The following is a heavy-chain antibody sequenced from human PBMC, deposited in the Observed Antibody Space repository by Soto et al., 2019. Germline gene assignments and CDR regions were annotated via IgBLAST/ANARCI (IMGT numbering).Heavy chain of an antibody. CDR1: GFTFSAYW. V-gene: IGHV3-7*01. J-gene: IGHJ4*02. D-gene: IGHD2-15*01. Sequence: EVQLVESGGGLVQPGGSLRLSCAASGFTFSAYWMNWVRQAPGKGLEWVANIKPDGSEKNYVDSVKGRFTISNDNTKNSLYLQMNSLRAEDTAVYYCAGDRGYCSGGTCYTVLEYWGQGILVTVSS. CDR3: AGDRGYCSGGTCYTVLEY. CDR2: IKPDGSEK.